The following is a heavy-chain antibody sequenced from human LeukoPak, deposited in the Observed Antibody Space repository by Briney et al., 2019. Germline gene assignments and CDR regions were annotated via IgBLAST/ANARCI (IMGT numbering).Heavy chain of an antibody. CDR2: INPNSGGT. CDR1: GYTFTGYY. V-gene: IGHV1-2*02. D-gene: IGHD3-22*01. Sequence: ASVKVSCKASGYTFTGYYMHWVRQAPGHGLGWMGWINPNSGGTNYAQKFQGRVTLTRDTSINTAYMELSRLRSDDTAVYYCARVKSYYESGGDFDYWGQGTLVTVSS. J-gene: IGHJ4*02. CDR3: ARVKSYYESGGDFDY.